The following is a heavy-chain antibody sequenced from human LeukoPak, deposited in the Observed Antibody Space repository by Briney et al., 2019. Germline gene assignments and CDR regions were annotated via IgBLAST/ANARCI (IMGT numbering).Heavy chain of an antibody. V-gene: IGHV3-30*04. J-gene: IGHJ4*02. Sequence: GGSLRLSCAASGCTFSSYAMHWVRQAPGKGLEWVAVISYDGSNKYYADSVKGRFTISRDNSKNTLYLQMNSLRAEDTAVYYCARSGLMIRGVIDYWGQGTLVTVSS. CDR3: ARSGLMIRGVIDY. CDR2: ISYDGSNK. D-gene: IGHD3-10*01. CDR1: GCTFSSYA.